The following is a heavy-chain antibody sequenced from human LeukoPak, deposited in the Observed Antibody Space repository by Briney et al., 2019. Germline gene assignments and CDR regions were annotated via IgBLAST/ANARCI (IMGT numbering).Heavy chain of an antibody. D-gene: IGHD6-19*01. CDR1: GFTFSSYW. Sequence: GGSLRLSCAASGFTFSSYWMSWVRQAPGKGLEWVANIKQDGSEKYYVDSVKGRFTISRDNAKNSLYLQMNSLRAEDTAVYYCARERESWAGYYYYYMDAWGKGTTVTVSS. CDR3: ARERESWAGYYYYYMDA. CDR2: IKQDGSEK. J-gene: IGHJ6*03. V-gene: IGHV3-7*01.